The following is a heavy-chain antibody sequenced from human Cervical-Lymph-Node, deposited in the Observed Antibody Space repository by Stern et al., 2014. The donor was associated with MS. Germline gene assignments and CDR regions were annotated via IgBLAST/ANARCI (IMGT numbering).Heavy chain of an antibody. CDR2: IWYDGTKK. D-gene: IGHD3-9*01. V-gene: IGHV3-33*01. CDR1: GFTFSDYG. Sequence: QVQLVQSGGGVVQPGGSLRLSCAASGFTFSDYGMHWVRQAPGEGLDWVAVIWYDGTKKFYAESVRGRFTISRDNSKNIVFLQMSSLRAEDTAVYYCAAVNYDILTGYFSDYWGQGTLVTVSS. CDR3: AAVNYDILTGYFSDY. J-gene: IGHJ4*02.